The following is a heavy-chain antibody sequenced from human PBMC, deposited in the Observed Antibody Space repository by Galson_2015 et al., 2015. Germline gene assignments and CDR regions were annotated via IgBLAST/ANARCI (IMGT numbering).Heavy chain of an antibody. CDR1: GFTFSTYE. D-gene: IGHD3-22*01. CDR3: ARDPGHSAYFPRSFDF. Sequence: SLRLSFAASGFTFSTYEMSWVRQAPGKGLEWVSYISSSAGTIYYADSVKGRFTISRDNAKNSLYLQMNSLRAEDTAVYYCARDPGHSAYFPRSFDFWGQGTLVTVSS. CDR2: ISSSAGTI. J-gene: IGHJ4*02. V-gene: IGHV3-48*03.